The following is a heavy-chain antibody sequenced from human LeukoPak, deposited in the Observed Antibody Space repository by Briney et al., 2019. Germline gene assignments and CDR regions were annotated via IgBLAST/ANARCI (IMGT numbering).Heavy chain of an antibody. CDR1: GYTFTSYG. CDR3: ARKFLGSRGYYFDY. J-gene: IGHJ4*02. Sequence: GASVKVSCKASGYTFTSYGISWVRQATGQGLEWMGWMNPNSGNTGYAQKFQGRVNMTRNTSISTAYMELSSLRSEDTAVYYCARKFLGSRGYYFDYWGQGTLVTVSS. D-gene: IGHD3-10*01. CDR2: MNPNSGNT. V-gene: IGHV1-8*02.